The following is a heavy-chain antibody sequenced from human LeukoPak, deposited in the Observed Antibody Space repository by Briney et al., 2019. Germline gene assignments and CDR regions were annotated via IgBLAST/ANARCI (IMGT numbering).Heavy chain of an antibody. D-gene: IGHD3-22*01. J-gene: IGHJ6*04. Sequence: GGSLRLSCAASGITVSTNYMNWVRQAPGKGLEWVSVIYSTDKTNYADSVQGRFTISRDPSKNTAYLQMNSLRGEDTAVYYCAREIGYYFDNHSSRLRGRFDVWGTGTTVIVSS. CDR1: GITVSTNY. CDR3: AREIGYYFDNHSSRLRGRFDV. V-gene: IGHV3-53*01. CDR2: IYSTDKT.